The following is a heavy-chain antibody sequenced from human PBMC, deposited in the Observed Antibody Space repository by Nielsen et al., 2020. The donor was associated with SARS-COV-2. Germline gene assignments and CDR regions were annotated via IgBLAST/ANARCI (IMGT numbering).Heavy chain of an antibody. V-gene: IGHV3-23*01. CDR3: AKEPITIFGVVSLYYFDY. Sequence: WIRQPPGKGLEWVSGFSASGGDTYYADSVKGRFTISRDNSKNTLYLQMNSLRAEDTAVYYCAKEPITIFGVVSLYYFDYWGQGTLVTVSS. CDR2: FSASGGDT. D-gene: IGHD3-3*01. J-gene: IGHJ4*02.